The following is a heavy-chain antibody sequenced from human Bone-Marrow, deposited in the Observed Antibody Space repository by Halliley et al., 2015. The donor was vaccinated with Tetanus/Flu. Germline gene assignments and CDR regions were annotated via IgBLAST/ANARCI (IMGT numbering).Heavy chain of an antibody. CDR2: IYYSGTT. CDR1: GGSVTSSDFL. J-gene: IGHJ4*02. D-gene: IGHD1-26*01. V-gene: IGHV4-39*01. Sequence: TLSLTCSVSGGSVTSSDFLWAWIRQSPGKGLEWIGTIYYSGTTYYNPSLKSRVTMSVDTSRNQFSLQLTSVSAADTAVYYCARLPESSSRLDYWGQGSLVSVSS. CDR3: ARLPESSSRLDY.